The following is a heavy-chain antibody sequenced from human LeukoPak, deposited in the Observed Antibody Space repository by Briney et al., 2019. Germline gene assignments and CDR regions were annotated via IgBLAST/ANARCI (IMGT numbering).Heavy chain of an antibody. CDR1: GYTFTSYY. D-gene: IGHD3-22*01. Sequence: ASVKVSCKASGYTFTSYYMHWVRQAPGQGLEWMGIINPSGGSTSYAQKFQGRVTMTRDMSTSTVYMELSSLRSEDTAVYYCARGWKYYDSSGYFNFDYWGQGTLVTVSS. CDR3: ARGWKYYDSSGYFNFDY. V-gene: IGHV1-46*01. J-gene: IGHJ4*02. CDR2: INPSGGST.